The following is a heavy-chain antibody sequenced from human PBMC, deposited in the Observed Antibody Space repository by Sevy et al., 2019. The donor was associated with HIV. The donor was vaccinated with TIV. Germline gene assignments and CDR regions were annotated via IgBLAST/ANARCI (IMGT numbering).Heavy chain of an antibody. CDR3: AKATRYYYDSSGYPQDRYFDY. D-gene: IGHD3-22*01. J-gene: IGHJ4*02. CDR1: GFTFSSYA. V-gene: IGHV3-23*01. CDR2: ISGSGGST. Sequence: GGSLRLSCAASGFTFSSYAMSWVRQAPGKGLEWVSAISGSGGSTYYADSVKGRFTISRDNSKNTLYLQMNSLRAGDTALYYCAKATRYYYDSSGYPQDRYFDYWGQGTLVTVSS.